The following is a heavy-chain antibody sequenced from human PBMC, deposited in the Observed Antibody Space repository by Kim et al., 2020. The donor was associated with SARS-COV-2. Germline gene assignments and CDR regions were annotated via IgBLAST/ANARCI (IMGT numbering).Heavy chain of an antibody. J-gene: IGHJ5*01. CDR3: AREGGYSNGWNQATS. CDR1: GYRFSSYA. V-gene: IGHV7-4-1*02. D-gene: IGHD6-19*01. Sequence: ASVKVSCKASGYRFSSYAMNWVRQAPGQGLEWMGWLNTNTGNPTYAQGFTGRFVFSLDTSVTTAYLQISSLKADDTAVYYCAREGGYSNGWNQATSWGRNPGHRLL. CDR2: LNTNTGNP.